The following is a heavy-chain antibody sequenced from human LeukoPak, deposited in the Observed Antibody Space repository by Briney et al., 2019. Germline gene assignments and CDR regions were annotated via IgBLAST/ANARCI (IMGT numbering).Heavy chain of an antibody. V-gene: IGHV3-74*01. Sequence: PGGSLRLSCAASGFIFSRYWMNWVRQAPGKGPVWVSRINSDGSSTSYADSVKGRFTISRANAKNTLYLQMNSLRAEDTAVYYCARDPRYCGGDCYTFDYWGQGTLVTVSS. D-gene: IGHD2-21*02. CDR1: GFIFSRYW. CDR3: ARDPRYCGGDCYTFDY. J-gene: IGHJ4*02. CDR2: INSDGSST.